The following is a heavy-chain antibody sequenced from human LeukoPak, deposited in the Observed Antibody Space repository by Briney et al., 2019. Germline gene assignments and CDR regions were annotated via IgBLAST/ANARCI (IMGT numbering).Heavy chain of an antibody. D-gene: IGHD3-22*01. CDR3: AREGGYYDSSGYYRDAFDI. CDR2: IYIDGCST. CDR1: GFTFRSYW. J-gene: IGHJ3*02. V-gene: IGHV3-74*01. Sequence: GGSLSLSRASCGFTFRSYWMHWVRQAPAKGLVWVSRIYIDGCSTRYADSVKGRFTIYRDNAKNTMYLQMNSLRAEDTAVYYCAREGGYYDSSGYYRDAFDIWGQGTMVTVSS.